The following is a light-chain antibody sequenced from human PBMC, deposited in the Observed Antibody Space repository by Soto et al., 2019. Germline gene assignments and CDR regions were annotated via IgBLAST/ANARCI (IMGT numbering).Light chain of an antibody. Sequence: QSALTQPASVSGSPGQSITISCTGTTSDVGGYNYVSWYQQHPGKAPKLMIYDVSNRPSGVSSRFFGSKSGNTASLTISGLQAEDEADYYCSSFKSGNSWLFCGGTKLTVL. CDR3: SSFKSGNSWL. V-gene: IGLV2-14*01. J-gene: IGLJ2*01. CDR1: TSDVGGYNY. CDR2: DVS.